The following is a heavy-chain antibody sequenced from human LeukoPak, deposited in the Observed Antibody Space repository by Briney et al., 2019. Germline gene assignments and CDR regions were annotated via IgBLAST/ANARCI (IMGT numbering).Heavy chain of an antibody. CDR3: ARELRCGGDCQKYFYGMDV. CDR1: GFTFRSYG. V-gene: IGHV3-33*01. J-gene: IGHJ6*02. CDR2: VWYDGRNA. Sequence: GGSLRLSCAASGFTFRSYGMHWVRQAPGKGLEWVALVWYDGRNAYYSESVKGRFTISRDNSKNTLYPQMNSLSGEDTAVYYCARELRCGGDCQKYFYGMDVWGQGTTVTVSS. D-gene: IGHD2-21*02.